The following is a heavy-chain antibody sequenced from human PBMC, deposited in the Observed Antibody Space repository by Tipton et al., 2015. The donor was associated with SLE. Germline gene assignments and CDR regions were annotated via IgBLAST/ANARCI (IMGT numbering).Heavy chain of an antibody. D-gene: IGHD2-2*01. CDR2: IYTSGST. Sequence: TLSLTCTVSGGSISSGSYYWSWIRQPAGKGLEWIGRIYTSGSTNYNPSLKSRVTISVDTSKNQFSLKLSSLTAADTAVYYCARDLAYCSSTSCFDYFDYWGQGTLVTVSS. V-gene: IGHV4-61*02. CDR3: ARDLAYCSSTSCFDYFDY. J-gene: IGHJ4*02. CDR1: GGSISSGSYY.